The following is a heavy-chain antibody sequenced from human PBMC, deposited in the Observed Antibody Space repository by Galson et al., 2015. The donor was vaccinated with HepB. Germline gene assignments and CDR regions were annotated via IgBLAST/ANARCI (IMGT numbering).Heavy chain of an antibody. CDR3: VRDPRGYDSSGYPRRYGMDV. J-gene: IGHJ6*02. CDR1: GFAVSANY. CDR2: INKDGAT. D-gene: IGHD3-22*01. V-gene: IGHV3-53*01. Sequence: LRLSCAASGFAVSANYMSWVRQAPGKGLEWVSVINKDGATYYAEFVKGRFTISRDYLKNTLFLQMNSLRTDDTALYYCVRDPRGYDSSGYPRRYGMDVWGQWTTVTVSS.